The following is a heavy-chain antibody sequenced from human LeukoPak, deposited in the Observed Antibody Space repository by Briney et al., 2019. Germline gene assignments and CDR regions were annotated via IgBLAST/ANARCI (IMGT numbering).Heavy chain of an antibody. D-gene: IGHD6-13*01. CDR3: ARAAAGNFDY. J-gene: IGHJ4*02. V-gene: IGHV4-4*07. Sequence: KPSETLSLTCTVSGGSISSYYWSWLRQPAGKGLEWIGRIYTSGSTNHHPALKSRVTMSVDTSKNQFSLKLSSVTAGETAVYYWARAAAGNFDYWGQGTLVTVSS. CDR2: IYTSGST. CDR1: GGSISSYY.